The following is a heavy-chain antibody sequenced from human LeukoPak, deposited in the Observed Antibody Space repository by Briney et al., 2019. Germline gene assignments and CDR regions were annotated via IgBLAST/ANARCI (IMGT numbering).Heavy chain of an antibody. CDR3: ARQGGSGEIDY. J-gene: IGHJ4*02. D-gene: IGHD3-10*01. V-gene: IGHV4-59*08. CDR2: IYYSGST. Sequence: SETLSLTCTVSGGSISRYYWSWIRQPPGKGLEWIGYIYYSGSTNYNPSLKSRVTISLDTSKNQFSLKLSSVTAADTAVYYCARQGGSGEIDYWGQGTLVTVSS. CDR1: GGSISRYY.